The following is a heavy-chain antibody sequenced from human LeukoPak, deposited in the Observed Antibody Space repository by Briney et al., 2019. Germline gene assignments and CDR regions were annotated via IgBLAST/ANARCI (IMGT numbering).Heavy chain of an antibody. CDR2: INWNGGST. CDR3: ARDYDSSGYPYYYYYMDV. CDR1: GFTFDDYG. V-gene: IGHV3-20*04. D-gene: IGHD3-22*01. J-gene: IGHJ6*03. Sequence: PGGSLRLSCAASGFTFDDYGMSWVRQAPGKGLEWVSGINWNGGSTGYADSVEGRFTISRDNAKNSLYLQMNSLRAEDTALYYCARDYDSSGYPYYYYYMDVWGKGTTVTVSS.